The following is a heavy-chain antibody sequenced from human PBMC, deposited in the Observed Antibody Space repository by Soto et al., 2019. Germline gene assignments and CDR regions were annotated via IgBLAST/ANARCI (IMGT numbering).Heavy chain of an antibody. V-gene: IGHV3-64D*06. CDR1: GFTFSRYG. CDR2: ISSNGGST. CDR3: VKDVGNYGDY. D-gene: IGHD4-4*01. J-gene: IGHJ4*02. Sequence: GGSLRLSCSASGFTFSRYGMHWVRQAPGKGLEYVSAISSNGGSTYYADSVKGRFTISRDNSKNTLYLQMSSLRAEDTAVYYCVKDVGNYGDYWGQGTLVTVSS.